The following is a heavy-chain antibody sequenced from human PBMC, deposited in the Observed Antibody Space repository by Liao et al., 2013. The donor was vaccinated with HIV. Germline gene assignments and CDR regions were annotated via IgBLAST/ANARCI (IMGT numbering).Heavy chain of an antibody. D-gene: IGHD3-9*01. CDR3: ARGDDILTGYYIGYFDL. Sequence: QVQLQESGPGLVRPSETLSLTCSVSGGSISSYYWSWIRQPPGKGLEWIGEINHSGSTNYNPSLKSRVTISVDTSKNQFSLKLSSVTAADTAVYYCARGDDILTGYYIGYFDLWGRGTLVTVSS. CDR2: INHSGST. J-gene: IGHJ2*01. V-gene: IGHV4-34*02. CDR1: GGSISSYY.